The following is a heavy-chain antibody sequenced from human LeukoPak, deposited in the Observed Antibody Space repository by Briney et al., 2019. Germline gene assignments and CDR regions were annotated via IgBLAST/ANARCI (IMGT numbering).Heavy chain of an antibody. CDR3: ARPYSSSSGGY. CDR2: INTDGSST. Sequence: GGSLRLSCAASGFTFSTYWMHWVRQAPGKGLVWVSGINTDGSSTIYADSVKGRFTISRDNAKNTLYLQMNSLRAEDTAVYFCARPYSSSSGGYWGRGTLVTVSS. D-gene: IGHD6-6*01. V-gene: IGHV3-74*01. CDR1: GFTFSTYW. J-gene: IGHJ4*02.